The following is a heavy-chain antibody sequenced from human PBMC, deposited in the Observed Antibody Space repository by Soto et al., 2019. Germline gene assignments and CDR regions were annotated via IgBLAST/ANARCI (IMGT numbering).Heavy chain of an antibody. D-gene: IGHD4-17*01. Sequence: GGSLRLSCAVSGFTFSNYAMTWVRQAPGKGLEWVSSISGGGGNTYYADSVKGRFTISRDNSKSTLYLQMDSLRGEDTAVYCCAKDRRGDYVNHYYYYGMDVWGQGTTVTVSS. CDR1: GFTFSNYA. J-gene: IGHJ6*02. V-gene: IGHV3-23*01. CDR2: ISGGGGNT. CDR3: AKDRRGDYVNHYYYYGMDV.